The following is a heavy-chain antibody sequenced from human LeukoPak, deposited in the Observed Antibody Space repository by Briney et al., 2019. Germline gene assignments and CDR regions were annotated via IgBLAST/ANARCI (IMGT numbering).Heavy chain of an antibody. D-gene: IGHD3-3*01. Sequence: SETLSLTCTVSGGSISSSSYYWGWIRQPPGKGLEWIGYIYYSGSTNYNPSLKSRVTISVDTSKNQFSLKLSSVTAADTAVYYCARETRYYDFWSGYYRGPYFDYWGQGTLVTVSS. CDR3: ARETRYYDFWSGYYRGPYFDY. V-gene: IGHV4-61*01. J-gene: IGHJ4*02. CDR2: IYYSGST. CDR1: GGSISSSSYY.